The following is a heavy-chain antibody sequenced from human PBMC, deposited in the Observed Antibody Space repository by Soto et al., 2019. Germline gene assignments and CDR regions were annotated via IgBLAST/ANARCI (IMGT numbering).Heavy chain of an antibody. D-gene: IGHD3-9*01. V-gene: IGHV3-9*01. CDR2: ISWNSGSI. CDR3: AKARGLRLRYFDWLLRDAFDI. CDR1: GFTFDDYA. Sequence: GGSLRLSCAASGFTFDDYAMHWVRQAPGKGLEWVSGISWNSGSIGYADSVKGRFTISRDNAKNSLYLQMNSLRAEDTALYYCAKARGLRLRYFDWLLRDAFDIWGQGTMVTVSS. J-gene: IGHJ3*02.